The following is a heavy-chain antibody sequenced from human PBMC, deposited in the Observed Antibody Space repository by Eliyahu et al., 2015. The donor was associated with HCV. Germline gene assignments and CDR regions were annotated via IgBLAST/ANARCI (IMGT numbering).Heavy chain of an antibody. Sequence: EVQLVESGGGLVKPGGSLRLSCAASGFDFXAXTXNWVRQAPGKGLEWVASISSNSGYTFYADSMRGRFTISRDNAKNSLFLQIDGLTVEDTAMYYCASPRDYCISTTACYLAFDLWGRGTMVTVSS. J-gene: IGHJ3*01. V-gene: IGHV3-21*06. CDR3: ASPRDYCISTTACYLAFDL. CDR2: ISSNSGYT. D-gene: IGHD2/OR15-2a*01. CDR1: GFDFXAXT.